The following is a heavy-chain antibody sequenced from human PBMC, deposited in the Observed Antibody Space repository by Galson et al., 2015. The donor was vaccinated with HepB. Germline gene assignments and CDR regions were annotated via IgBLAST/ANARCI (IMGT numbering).Heavy chain of an antibody. D-gene: IGHD3-3*01. Sequence: SLRLSCAASGFTFDDYGMTWVRQVPGKGLEWVSGINWEGGTTGYANSVKGRFTISRDNAKNFVFLQMKSLRAEDTAFYYCARSRGYGYYPYYFDYWGQGALVTVAS. CDR3: ARSRGYGYYPYYFDY. J-gene: IGHJ4*02. CDR1: GFTFDDYG. V-gene: IGHV3-20*04. CDR2: INWEGGTT.